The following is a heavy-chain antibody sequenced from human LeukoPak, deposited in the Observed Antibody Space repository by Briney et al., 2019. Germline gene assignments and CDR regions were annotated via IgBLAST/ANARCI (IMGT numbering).Heavy chain of an antibody. CDR1: GFTFSNAW. CDR2: IKSKTDGGTT. CDR3: TTEFDYDFWSGYYTFDY. Sequence: GGSLRLSXAASGFTFSNAWMSWVRQAPGKGLEWVGRIKSKTDGGTTDYASPVKGRFTISRDDSKNTLYLQMNSLKTEDTAVYHCTTEFDYDFWSGYYTFDYWGQGTLVTVSS. V-gene: IGHV3-15*01. J-gene: IGHJ4*02. D-gene: IGHD3-3*01.